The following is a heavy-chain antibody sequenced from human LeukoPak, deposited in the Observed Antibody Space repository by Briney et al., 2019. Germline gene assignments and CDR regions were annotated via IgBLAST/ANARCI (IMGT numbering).Heavy chain of an antibody. V-gene: IGHV3-48*03. CDR3: ARQIYDYVSGTYRGRGSYFDY. CDR2: ISSGGSTK. Sequence: GGSLRLSCAASGFTFSSYEMNWVRQAAGKGLEWVSYISSGGSTKHYADSVKGRFTISRDNAKKSLYLQMNSLRAEDTAIYYCARQIYDYVSGTYRGRGSYFDYWGQGTLVTVSS. J-gene: IGHJ4*02. CDR1: GFTFSSYE. D-gene: IGHD3-16*02.